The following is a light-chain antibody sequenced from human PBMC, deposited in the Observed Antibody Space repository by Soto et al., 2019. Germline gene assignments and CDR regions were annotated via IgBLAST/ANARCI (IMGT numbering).Light chain of an antibody. V-gene: IGKV3-15*01. CDR1: QSVSSN. J-gene: IGKJ1*01. CDR2: SVS. CDR3: QQYNNWPWT. Sequence: EIVMTQSPATLSVSPGERATLSCRASQSVSSNLAWYQQKPGQGPRFLIYSVSTRATGIPARFSGSGSGTELTLTISSLQSEDLAIYYCQQYNNWPWTFGQGTKVEIK.